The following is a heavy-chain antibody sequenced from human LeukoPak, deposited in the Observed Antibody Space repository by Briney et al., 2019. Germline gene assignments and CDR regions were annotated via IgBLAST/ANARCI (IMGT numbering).Heavy chain of an antibody. D-gene: IGHD2-8*01. Sequence: SETLSLTCTVSGGSISTYYWSWVRQPPGKGLEWIGYMYNSGGTKYNPSLESRVTISVDTSKNQFSLKLSSVTAADTAVYYCARDSDGLDYWGQGTLVTVSS. J-gene: IGHJ4*02. CDR3: ARDSDGLDY. CDR1: GGSISTYY. CDR2: MYNSGGT. V-gene: IGHV4-59*01.